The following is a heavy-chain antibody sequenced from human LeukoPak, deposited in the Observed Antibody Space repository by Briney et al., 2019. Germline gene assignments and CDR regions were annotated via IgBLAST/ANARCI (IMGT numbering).Heavy chain of an antibody. CDR1: GGSISSGGYY. V-gene: IGHV4-31*03. Sequence: SETLSLTCTVSGGSISSGGYYWSWIRQHPGKGLEWIGYIYYSGSTYYNPSLKSRVTISVDTSKNQFSLKLSSVTAADTAVYYCARTTTETPRHYMDVWGKGTTVTVSS. CDR3: ARTTTETPRHYMDV. CDR2: IYYSGST. D-gene: IGHD1-1*01. J-gene: IGHJ6*03.